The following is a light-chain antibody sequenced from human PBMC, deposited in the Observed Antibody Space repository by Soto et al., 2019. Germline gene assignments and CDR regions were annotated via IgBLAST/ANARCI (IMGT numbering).Light chain of an antibody. Sequence: TQTPYSLSASVGDRGTITFRANQSISTWLAWYQQKPGKAPKLLIYDASSLESGVPSRFSGSESGTEFTLTISSLQPDDSATYYCQQYNSHRTFGQGTKVDIK. J-gene: IGKJ1*01. CDR3: QQYNSHRT. V-gene: IGKV1-5*01. CDR1: QSISTW. CDR2: DAS.